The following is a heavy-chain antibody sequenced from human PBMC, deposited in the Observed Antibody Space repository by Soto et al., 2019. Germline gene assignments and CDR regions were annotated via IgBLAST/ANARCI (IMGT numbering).Heavy chain of an antibody. J-gene: IGHJ5*02. Sequence: GGSLRLSCSASGFTFSSYAMNWVRQGPGKGLGYVSVIFSNGGSTYYADSVKGRFTISRDNSKNTMYIQMSSMRAEDTAVYSCVKCGGNRDIRLSDNWFDAWGQGTMVTVSS. CDR3: VKCGGNRDIRLSDNWFDA. CDR1: GFTFSSYA. D-gene: IGHD3-16*01. V-gene: IGHV3-64D*06. CDR2: IFSNGGST.